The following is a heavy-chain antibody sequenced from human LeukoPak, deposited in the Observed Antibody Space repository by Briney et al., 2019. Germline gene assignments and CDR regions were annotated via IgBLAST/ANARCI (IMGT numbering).Heavy chain of an antibody. CDR2: ISCNGGGT. V-gene: IGHV3-64D*09. Sequence: GGSLRLSCSASGFTFSSYAMHWVRQAPGKGLEYVSAISCNGGGTYYADSVKGRFTISRDNSKNTLYLQMSSLRAEDTAVYYCVKEDMYSYDSSGYSRGHYWGQGTLVTVSS. D-gene: IGHD3-22*01. J-gene: IGHJ4*02. CDR1: GFTFSSYA. CDR3: VKEDMYSYDSSGYSRGHY.